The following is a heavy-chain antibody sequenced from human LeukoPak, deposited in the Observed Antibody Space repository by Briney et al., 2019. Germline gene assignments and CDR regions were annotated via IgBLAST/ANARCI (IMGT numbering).Heavy chain of an antibody. CDR1: GFTFSSYW. CDR3: ARDSHKWSVVLAAHID. Sequence: PGGSLRLSCAASGFTFSSYWMSWVRQAPGKGLEWVANIKQDGSEKYYVDSVKGRFTISRDNAKNSLYLQMNSLRAEDTAVYYCARDSHKWSVVLAAHIDWGQGTLVTVSS. CDR2: IKQDGSEK. D-gene: IGHD2-2*01. V-gene: IGHV3-7*01. J-gene: IGHJ4*02.